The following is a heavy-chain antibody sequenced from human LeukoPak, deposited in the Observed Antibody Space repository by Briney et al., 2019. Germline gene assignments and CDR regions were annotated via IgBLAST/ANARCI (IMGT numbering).Heavy chain of an antibody. CDR2: ISYSGST. CDR1: GGSITSSKYF. Sequence: ASETLSLTCAVSGGSITSSKYFWGWIRQPPGKELELIGIISYSGSTDYNPSLKSRVTISVDTSKNQFSLKLSSVTAADTAVYYCARDPTSAFDIWGQGTMVTVSS. V-gene: IGHV4-39*07. CDR3: ARDPTSAFDI. J-gene: IGHJ3*02.